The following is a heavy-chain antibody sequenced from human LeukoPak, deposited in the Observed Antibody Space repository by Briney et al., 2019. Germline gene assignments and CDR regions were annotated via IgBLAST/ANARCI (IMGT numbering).Heavy chain of an antibody. CDR2: INPNSGGT. J-gene: IGHJ6*02. CDR1: GYTFTGYY. V-gene: IGHV1-2*02. Sequence: ASVKVSCKASGYTFTGYYMHWVRQAPGQGLEWMGWINPNSGGTNYAQKFQGRVTMTRDTSISTAYMELSRMRSDDTAVYYCERDQVFLWFGESNHNVMDVWGQGPTVTVSS. D-gene: IGHD3-10*01. CDR3: ERDQVFLWFGESNHNVMDV.